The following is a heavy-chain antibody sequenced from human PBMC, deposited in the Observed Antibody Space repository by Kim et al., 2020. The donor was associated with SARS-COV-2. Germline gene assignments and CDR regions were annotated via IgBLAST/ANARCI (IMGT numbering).Heavy chain of an antibody. V-gene: IGHV3-23*01. CDR3: AKGPSTSSPSYFDF. D-gene: IGHD2-2*01. J-gene: IGHJ4*02. CDR2: VGGSRVST. Sequence: GGSLRLSCAASGCTFNDYAMSWVRQAPGKGLEWVSTVGGSRVSTFDADSVRGRFSISTENSKNTLFLKMNSLRDEDTALYYCAKGPSTSSPSYFDFWGQGNLLTVSA. CDR1: GCTFNDYA.